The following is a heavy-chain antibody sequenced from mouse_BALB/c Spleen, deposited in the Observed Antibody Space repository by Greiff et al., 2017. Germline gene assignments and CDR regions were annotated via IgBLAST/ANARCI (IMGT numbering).Heavy chain of an antibody. D-gene: IGHD1-1*01. CDR2: IDPANGNT. Sequence: EVQLQQSGAELVKPGASVKLSCTASGFNIKDTYMHWVKQRPEQGLEWIGRIDPANGNTKYDPKFQGQATITADTSSNTAYLQLSSLTSEDTAVYYYAGTGEYAGSMYALDYWGQGTSVTVSS. CDR1: GFNIKDTY. CDR3: AGTGEYAGSMYALDY. J-gene: IGHJ4*01. V-gene: IGHV14-3*02.